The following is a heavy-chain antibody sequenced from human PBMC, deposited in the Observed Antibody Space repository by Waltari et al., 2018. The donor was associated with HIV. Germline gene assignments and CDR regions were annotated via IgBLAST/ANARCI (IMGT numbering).Heavy chain of an antibody. J-gene: IGHJ4*02. CDR3: ARGFSGFDY. CDR1: GYTFTRYY. V-gene: IGHV1-46*01. Sequence: KVSCKASGYTFTRYYMHWVRQAPGQGLEWMGVINPSGERTVYAQKFLGRVTMTRDASTSTVYMVLSTLRYEDTADYYCARGFSGFDYWGQGTLITVSS. CDR2: INPSGERT.